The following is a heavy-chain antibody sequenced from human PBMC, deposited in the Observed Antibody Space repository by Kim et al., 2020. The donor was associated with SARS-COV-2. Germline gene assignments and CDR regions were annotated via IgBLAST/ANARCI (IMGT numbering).Heavy chain of an antibody. V-gene: IGHV3-30*04. J-gene: IGHJ5*02. Sequence: GGSLRLSCAASGFRFSNYPMTWVRQAPGKGLEWVAVISYDGSNKYYGDSVKGRFTISRDNSKNTLFLEMNSLRVEDTAVYYCADLTAYFSWGQGTPVTVSS. CDR3: ADLTAYFS. CDR1: GFRFSNYP. D-gene: IGHD2-21*02. CDR2: ISYDGSNK.